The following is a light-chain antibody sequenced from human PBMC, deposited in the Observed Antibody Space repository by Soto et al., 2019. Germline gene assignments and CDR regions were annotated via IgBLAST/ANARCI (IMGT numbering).Light chain of an antibody. CDR3: QQRSNWPVWT. V-gene: IGKV1-5*01. J-gene: IGKJ1*01. Sequence: IQMTQSPSTLSASVGDRVTITCRASQSITRWLAWYQQKPGEAPKLLIYDASSLESGVPSRFSGSGSGTEFTLTISSLQPDDFAVYYCQQRSNWPVWTFGQGTKVDIK. CDR1: QSITRW. CDR2: DAS.